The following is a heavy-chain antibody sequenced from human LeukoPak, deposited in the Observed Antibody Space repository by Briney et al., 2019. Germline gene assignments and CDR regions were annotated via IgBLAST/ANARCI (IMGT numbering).Heavy chain of an antibody. Sequence: GGSLRLSCAASGFTFSDYYMSWVHQAPGKGLEWVSYISSRSSSTDYADSVKGRFTISRDNAKKSLYLQMNSLRAGDTAVYYCARRDDVFEIWGQGTRVTVSS. V-gene: IGHV3-11*03. CDR3: ARRDDVFEI. J-gene: IGHJ3*02. CDR2: ISSRSSST. CDR1: GFTFSDYY.